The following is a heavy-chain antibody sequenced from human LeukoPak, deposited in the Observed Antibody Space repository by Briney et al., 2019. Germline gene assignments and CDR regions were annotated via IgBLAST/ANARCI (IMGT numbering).Heavy chain of an antibody. CDR1: GGSFSGYY. Sequence: SETLSLTCAVYGGSFSGYYWSWIRQPPGKGLEWIGEINHSGSTNYNPSLKSRVTISVDTSKNQFSLKLSSVTAADTAVYYCARRASRYYGSGSYYKCYFDYWGQGTVVSVSS. J-gene: IGHJ4*02. CDR2: INHSGST. CDR3: ARRASRYYGSGSYYKCYFDY. D-gene: IGHD3-10*01. V-gene: IGHV4-34*01.